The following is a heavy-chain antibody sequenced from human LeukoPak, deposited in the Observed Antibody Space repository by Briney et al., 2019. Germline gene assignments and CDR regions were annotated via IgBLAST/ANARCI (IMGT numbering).Heavy chain of an antibody. J-gene: IGHJ4*02. Sequence: PGGSLRLSCAASGFTFSSYAMSWVRQAPGKGLEWVSAISASGGSTYYADSVKGRFTISRDNSKNTLYLQMNSLRAEDTAVCYCATGELLLWYYFDYWGQGTLVTVSS. V-gene: IGHV3-23*01. D-gene: IGHD3-10*01. CDR2: ISASGGST. CDR1: GFTFSSYA. CDR3: ATGELLLWYYFDY.